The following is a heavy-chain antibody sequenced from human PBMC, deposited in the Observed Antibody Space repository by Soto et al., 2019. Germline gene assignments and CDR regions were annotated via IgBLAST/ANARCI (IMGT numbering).Heavy chain of an antibody. Sequence: EVQLVESGGGLVQPGGSLRLSCVASGFTFRTYWMAWVRQAPEKGLEWVANIKYDESEKYYVDSVKGRFTVSRDNARNSLFVQMNSLRAEDTAVYYCARVRTEIYCGMDVWGQGTTVTVSS. CDR3: ARVRTEIYCGMDV. CDR1: GFTFRTYW. CDR2: IKYDESEK. J-gene: IGHJ6*02. V-gene: IGHV3-7*05.